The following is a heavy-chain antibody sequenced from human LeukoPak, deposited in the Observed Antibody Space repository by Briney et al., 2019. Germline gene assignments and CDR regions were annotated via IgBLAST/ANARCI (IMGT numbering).Heavy chain of an antibody. V-gene: IGHV3-30*04. CDR2: ISYDGSNK. CDR3: ARAPGLGWFDP. Sequence: PGGSLRLSCAASGFTFSSYAMNWVRQAPGKGLEWVAVISYDGSNKYYADSVRGRFTFSRDNSKNTLYLQMNSLRAEDTAVYYCARAPGLGWFDPWGQRTLVTVSS. CDR1: GFTFSSYA. D-gene: IGHD3-16*01. J-gene: IGHJ5*02.